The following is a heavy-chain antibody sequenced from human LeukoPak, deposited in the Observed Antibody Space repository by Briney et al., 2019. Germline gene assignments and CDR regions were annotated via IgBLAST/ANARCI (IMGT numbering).Heavy chain of an antibody. V-gene: IGHV5-51*01. CDR1: GYSFTSYW. D-gene: IGHD1-26*01. CDR3: ARRSGSYGSVNAFDI. J-gene: IGHJ3*02. Sequence: GESLKISCKGSGYSFTSYWIGWVRQMPGKGLEWMGIIYPDGSDTRYSPSFQGQVTISADKSISTVYLQWSSLKASDTAIFYCARRSGSYGSVNAFDIWGQGTMVTVSS. CDR2: IYPDGSDT.